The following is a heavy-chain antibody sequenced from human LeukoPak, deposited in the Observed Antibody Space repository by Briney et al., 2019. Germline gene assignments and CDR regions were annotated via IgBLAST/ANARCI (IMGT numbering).Heavy chain of an antibody. CDR1: GGSISSYY. V-gene: IGHV4-59*08. CDR3: ARVEIRELLFAY. Sequence: SETLSLTCTVSGGSISSYYWSWIRQPPGKGLEWIGYIYYSGSTNYNPSLKSRVTISVDTSKNQFSLKLSSVTAADTAVYYCARVEIRELLFAYWGQGTLVTVSS. J-gene: IGHJ4*02. CDR2: IYYSGST. D-gene: IGHD1-26*01.